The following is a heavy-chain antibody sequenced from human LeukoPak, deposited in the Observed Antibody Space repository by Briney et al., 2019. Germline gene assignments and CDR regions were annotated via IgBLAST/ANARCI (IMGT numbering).Heavy chain of an antibody. CDR2: ISGSGGST. Sequence: GGSLRLSCAASGFTFSSYAMSWVRQAPGKGLEWVSAISGSGGSTYYADSVKGWFTISRDNSKNTLYLQMNSLRAEDTAVYYCAKDEGHSSSYGPEYFQHWGQGTLVTVSS. CDR1: GFTFSSYA. D-gene: IGHD6-13*01. J-gene: IGHJ1*01. V-gene: IGHV3-23*01. CDR3: AKDEGHSSSYGPEYFQH.